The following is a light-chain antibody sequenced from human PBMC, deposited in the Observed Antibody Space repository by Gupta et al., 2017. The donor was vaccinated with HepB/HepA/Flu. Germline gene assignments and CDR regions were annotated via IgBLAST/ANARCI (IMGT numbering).Light chain of an antibody. CDR1: QSISSW. J-gene: IGKJ1*01. Sequence: DIQMTQSPPTLSASVGDRVTITCRASQSISSWVGWYQQKPGTAPTLLIYKASRLESGVPSRFSGSGSGTEFTLTISSLQPDYFATYYCQQNNSYWTFGQGTKVEIK. V-gene: IGKV1-5*03. CDR3: QQNNSYWT. CDR2: KAS.